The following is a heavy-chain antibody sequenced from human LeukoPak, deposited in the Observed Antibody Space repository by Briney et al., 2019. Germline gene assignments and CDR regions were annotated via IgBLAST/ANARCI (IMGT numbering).Heavy chain of an antibody. V-gene: IGHV3-30*04. J-gene: IGHJ4*02. CDR3: ARDGDTSSWYRNYFDY. CDR1: GFTFSSYA. CDR2: ISYDGSNK. Sequence: GRSLRLSCAASGFTFSSYAMHWVRQAPGKGLEWVAVISYDGSNKYYADSVKGRFTISRDNSKNTLYLQMNSLRAEDTAVYYWARDGDTSSWYRNYFDYWGQGTLVTVSS. D-gene: IGHD6-13*01.